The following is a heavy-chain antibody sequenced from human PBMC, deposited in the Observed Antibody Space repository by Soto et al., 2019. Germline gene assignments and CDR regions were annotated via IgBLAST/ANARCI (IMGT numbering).Heavy chain of an antibody. Sequence: EVQLVESGGGLVQPGGSLRLSCAASGFTFSDHYMDCVRQAPGKGLEWVGRSRNKANSHTTEYAASVKGRFTISRDDSKNSLYLQMNSLKTEDTAVYYCARELMTTVTYYDYWGQGTLVTVSS. V-gene: IGHV3-72*01. CDR1: GFTFSDHY. J-gene: IGHJ4*02. CDR3: ARELMTTVTYYDY. D-gene: IGHD4-17*01. CDR2: SRNKANSHTT.